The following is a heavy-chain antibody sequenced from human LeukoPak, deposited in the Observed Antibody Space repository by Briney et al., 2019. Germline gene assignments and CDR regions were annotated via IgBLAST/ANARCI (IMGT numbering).Heavy chain of an antibody. D-gene: IGHD5-12*01. V-gene: IGHV3-30*02. CDR3: AEDRSGYGPDY. J-gene: IGHJ4*02. Sequence: GGSLRPSCAADGFTLSTYGMHWVRQAPGKGWGWVAFIRYNGNIRYYADSVKGRFTISRDNSQNTLYLQMNSLRPQGTGVYYCAEDRSGYGPDYWGQGTLVTVSS. CDR1: GFTLSTYG. CDR2: IRYNGNIR.